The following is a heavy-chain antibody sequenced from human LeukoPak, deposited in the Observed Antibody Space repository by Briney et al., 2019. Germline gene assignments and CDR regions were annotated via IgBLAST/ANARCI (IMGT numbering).Heavy chain of an antibody. Sequence: GGSLRLSCVASGFTFSSYAMNWVRQAPGKGLEWVSVMSGSGGITYYADSVKGRFTISRDNSKNTLYLQMNGLRAEDTAVYYCAKANPLIVGARAGGPINFWGQGTMVTVSS. CDR1: GFTFSSYA. CDR3: AKANPLIVGARAGGPINF. D-gene: IGHD1-26*01. V-gene: IGHV3-23*01. CDR2: MSGSGGIT. J-gene: IGHJ3*01.